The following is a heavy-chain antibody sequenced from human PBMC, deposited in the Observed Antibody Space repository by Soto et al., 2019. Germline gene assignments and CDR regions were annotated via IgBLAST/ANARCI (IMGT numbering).Heavy chain of an antibody. J-gene: IGHJ4*02. D-gene: IGHD2-15*01. CDR1: GFTLRTNG. CDR2: ILGSGGDT. Sequence: VGSLRLSCAATGFTLRTNGMSWFRQAPGKGLEWVSSILGSGGDTYYADSLKGRFTISRDNSKNTLYLQLNSLGAEDTALYYCAGHGGYSYLGQGTLVTVSS. CDR3: AGHGGYSY. V-gene: IGHV3-23*01.